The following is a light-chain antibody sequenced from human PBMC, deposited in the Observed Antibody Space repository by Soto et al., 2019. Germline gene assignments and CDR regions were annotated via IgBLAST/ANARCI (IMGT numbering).Light chain of an antibody. V-gene: IGKV3-20*01. CDR2: NAS. CDR3: QQYGSSPPHT. J-gene: IGKJ2*01. CDR1: QSVSH. Sequence: EIVLTQSPGTLSLSPGERATLSCRASQSVSHLAWYQQKPGQAPRLLIYNASIRATGIPDRFSGSGSGTDFTLTISRLEPEDFAVYFCQQYGSSPPHTFGQGTKVEIK.